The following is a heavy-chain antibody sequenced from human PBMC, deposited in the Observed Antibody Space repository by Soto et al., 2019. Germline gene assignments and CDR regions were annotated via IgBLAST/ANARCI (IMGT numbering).Heavy chain of an antibody. J-gene: IGHJ6*02. CDR3: ARIDDFWSGYYAASEDGMDV. V-gene: IGHV1-2*02. Sequence: ASVKVSCKASGYTFTGYYMHWVRQAPGQGLEWMGWINPNSGGTNYAQKFQGRVTMTRDTSISTAYMELSRLRSDDTAVYYCARIDDFWSGYYAASEDGMDVWGQGTTVTVSS. D-gene: IGHD3-3*01. CDR1: GYTFTGYY. CDR2: INPNSGGT.